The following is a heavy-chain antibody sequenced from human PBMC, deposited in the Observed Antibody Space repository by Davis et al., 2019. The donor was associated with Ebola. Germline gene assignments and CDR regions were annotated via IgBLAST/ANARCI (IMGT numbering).Heavy chain of an antibody. D-gene: IGHD5-18*01. Sequence: ASVKVSCKASGYTFTSYDINWVRQATGQGLEWMGWMNPNSGNTGYAQKFQGRVTMTRNTSISTAYMELSSLRSEDTAVYYCARDHVDTAMRGDYWGQGTLVTVSS. CDR1: GYTFTSYD. CDR2: MNPNSGNT. V-gene: IGHV1-8*01. CDR3: ARDHVDTAMRGDY. J-gene: IGHJ4*02.